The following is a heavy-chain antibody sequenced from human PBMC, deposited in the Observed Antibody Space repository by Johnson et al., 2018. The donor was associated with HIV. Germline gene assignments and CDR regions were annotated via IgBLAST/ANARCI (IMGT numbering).Heavy chain of an antibody. CDR2: ISGSGTTI. J-gene: IGHJ3*02. CDR3: ARVLITVIIPDAFDI. Sequence: EVQLVESGGGVVQPGGSLRLSCAASGFTFSSYSMHWIRQAPGKGLEWVSCISGSGTTIYYADSVKGRFTISRDNSNNPLYLQMKSLGAEDTAVYYCARVLITVIIPDAFDIWGQGTKVTVSS. CDR1: GFTFSSYS. D-gene: IGHD2/OR15-2a*01. V-gene: IGHV3-48*03.